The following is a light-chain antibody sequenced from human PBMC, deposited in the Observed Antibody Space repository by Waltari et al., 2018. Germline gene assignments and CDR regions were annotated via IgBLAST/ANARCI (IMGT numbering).Light chain of an antibody. J-gene: IGKJ5*01. CDR1: QSVLYSSNNKNY. CDR3: QQYVSTPST. Sequence: DIVMTQSPDSLAVSVGERATINCKSSQSVLYSSNNKNYLAWYQQKPGQPPKVPIYWASTRESGVPERFRGSGSGTDFTLTINSLQAEDVAVYYCQQYVSTPSTFGQGTRLEIK. V-gene: IGKV4-1*01. CDR2: WAS.